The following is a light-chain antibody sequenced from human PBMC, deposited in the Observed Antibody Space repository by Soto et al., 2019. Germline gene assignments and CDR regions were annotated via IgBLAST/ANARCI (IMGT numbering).Light chain of an antibody. CDR2: GAP. V-gene: IGKV3-15*01. CDR3: QQYHNWPPYT. CDR1: QSVSTN. Sequence: EIVMTQSPATLSVSPGERATLSCRASQSVSTNLAWYQQKPGQAPRLLMYGAPTRATGIPARFSGSGSGTEFTLTISSLQSEDFAVYYCQQYHNWPPYTFGQGTKLEIK. J-gene: IGKJ2*01.